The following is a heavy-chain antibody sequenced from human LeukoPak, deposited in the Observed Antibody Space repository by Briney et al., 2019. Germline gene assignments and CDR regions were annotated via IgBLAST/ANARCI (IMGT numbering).Heavy chain of an antibody. J-gene: IGHJ4*02. D-gene: IGHD6-19*01. CDR1: GYRFTSYW. Sequence: GESLKISCKGSGYRFTSYWISWVRRMPGKGLEWMGRIDPSDSYTNYSPSFEGHVTISADKSITTAFLQWSSLKASDTAMYYCARLSRDSSGWYHPGDYWGQGTLVTVSS. CDR3: ARLSRDSSGWYHPGDY. CDR2: IDPSDSYT. V-gene: IGHV5-10-1*01.